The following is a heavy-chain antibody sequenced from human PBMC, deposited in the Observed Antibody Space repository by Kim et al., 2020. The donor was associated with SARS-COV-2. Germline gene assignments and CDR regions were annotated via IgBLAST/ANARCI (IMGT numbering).Heavy chain of an antibody. J-gene: IGHJ4*02. CDR2: IRSKANSYAT. CDR3: TRLDTYYYDSSGYYHSGSDY. CDR1: GFTFSGSA. Sequence: GGSLRLSCAASGFTFSGSAMHWVRQASGKGLEWVGRIRSKANSYATAYAASVKGRFTISRDDSKNTAYLQMNSLKTEDTAVYYCTRLDTYYYDSSGYYHSGSDYWGQGTLVTVSS. D-gene: IGHD3-22*01. V-gene: IGHV3-73*01.